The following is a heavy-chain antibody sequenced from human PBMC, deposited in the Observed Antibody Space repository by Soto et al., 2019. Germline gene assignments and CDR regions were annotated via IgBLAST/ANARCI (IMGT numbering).Heavy chain of an antibody. D-gene: IGHD2-2*01. CDR1: GFTFSNYY. V-gene: IGHV3-11*01. CDR2: ISSIGTNR. Sequence: GGSLRLSCAASGFTFSNYYMSWVRQAPGKGLEWVSYISSIGTNRYYAESVEGRFTISRDNAKKSLYLQMNSLRAEDTAVYYCARLHGYCINTSCSGYYAMDVWGQGTTVTVSS. J-gene: IGHJ6*02. CDR3: ARLHGYCINTSCSGYYAMDV.